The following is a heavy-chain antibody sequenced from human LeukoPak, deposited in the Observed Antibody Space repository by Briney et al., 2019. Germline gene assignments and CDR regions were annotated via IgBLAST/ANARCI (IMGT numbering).Heavy chain of an antibody. Sequence: GASVKVSCKASGYTFTSYDINWVRQASGQGLEWMGWINPNSGNTGFTQKFKGRVTVTRSTSISTAYMELSSLTSDDTAVYYCARTSTGTRGGYDVWGQGTLVTVSS. CDR1: GYTFTSYD. V-gene: IGHV1-8*01. CDR2: INPNSGNT. D-gene: IGHD1-1*01. J-gene: IGHJ4*02. CDR3: ARTSTGTRGGYDV.